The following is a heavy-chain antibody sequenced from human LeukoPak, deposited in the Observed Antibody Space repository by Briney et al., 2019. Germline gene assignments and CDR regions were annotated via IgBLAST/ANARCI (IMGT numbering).Heavy chain of an antibody. CDR3: ARDMDPYSSSWYPY. Sequence: GGSLRLSCAASGFFFSSNAMIWVRQAPGKGLEWVSSISGRDPGTYYSDSVKGRFTISRDNSKNTLYLRMNSLRAEDTAVYYCARDMDPYSSSWYPYWGQGTLVTVSS. CDR1: GFFFSSNA. D-gene: IGHD6-13*01. J-gene: IGHJ4*02. CDR2: ISGRDPGT. V-gene: IGHV3-23*01.